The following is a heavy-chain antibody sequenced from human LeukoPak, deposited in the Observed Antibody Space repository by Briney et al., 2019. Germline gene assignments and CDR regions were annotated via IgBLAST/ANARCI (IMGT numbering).Heavy chain of an antibody. CDR1: GYTFTSCG. J-gene: IGHJ5*02. CDR2: ISAYNGNT. V-gene: IGHV1-18*01. CDR3: ARGLVPAATASWFDP. Sequence: ASVKVSCKASGYTFTSCGISWVRQAPGQGLEWMGWISAYNGNTNYAQKLQGRVTMTTDTSTSTAYMELRSLRSDDTAVYYCARGLVPAATASWFDPWGQGTLVTVSS. D-gene: IGHD2-2*01.